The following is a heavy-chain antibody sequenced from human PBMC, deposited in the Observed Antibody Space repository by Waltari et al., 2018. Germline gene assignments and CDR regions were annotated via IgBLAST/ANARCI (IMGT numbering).Heavy chain of an antibody. V-gene: IGHV3-21*01. Sequence: EVQLVDSGGGLVKPGGSLSLPCAASAFSFSTYSMNWVRQAPGKGLEWISSISADSSYRHYAESVKGRFTVSRDNAKNSLSLQINSLRAEDTAVYYCASGGWGFYLGYWGQGALVTVSS. CDR2: ISADSSYR. D-gene: IGHD3-16*01. CDR3: ASGGWGFYLGY. CDR1: AFSFSTYS. J-gene: IGHJ4*02.